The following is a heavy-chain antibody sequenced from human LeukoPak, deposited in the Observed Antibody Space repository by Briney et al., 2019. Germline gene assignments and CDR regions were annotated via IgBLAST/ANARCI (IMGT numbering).Heavy chain of an antibody. Sequence: SETLSLTCTVSGGSISSYYWSWIRQPPGKGLEWIGEINHSGSTNYNPSLKSRVAMSVVTSKNQFSLKLSSVTAADTAVYYCARQREGYFDLWGRGTLVTVSS. CDR3: ARQREGYFDL. CDR1: GGSISSYY. V-gene: IGHV4-34*01. J-gene: IGHJ2*01. CDR2: INHSGST.